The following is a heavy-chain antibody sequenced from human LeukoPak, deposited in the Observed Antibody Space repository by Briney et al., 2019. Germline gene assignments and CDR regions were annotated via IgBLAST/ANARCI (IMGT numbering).Heavy chain of an antibody. Sequence: GSSVKVSCKASGGTFSSYAISWVRQAPGQGLEWMGGIIPIFGTANYAQKFQGRVTITTDESTSTAYMELSSLRSEDTAVYYCARDSGRGVVVIGAIGYWGQGTLVTVSS. CDR3: ARDSGRGVVVIGAIGY. J-gene: IGHJ4*02. CDR2: IIPIFGTA. V-gene: IGHV1-69*05. CDR1: GGTFSSYA. D-gene: IGHD3-22*01.